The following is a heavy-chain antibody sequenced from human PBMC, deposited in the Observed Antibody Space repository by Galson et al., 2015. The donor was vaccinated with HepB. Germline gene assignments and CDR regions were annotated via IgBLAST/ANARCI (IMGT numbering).Heavy chain of an antibody. CDR3: ARVNDFWSGYSDY. CDR1: GFTFSSYA. Sequence: SLRLSCAASGFTFSSYAMHWVRQAPGKGLEWVAVISYDGSNKYYADSVKGRFTISRDNSKNTLYLQMNSLRAEDTAVYYCARVNDFWSGYSDYWGQGTLDTVSS. D-gene: IGHD3-3*01. V-gene: IGHV3-30-3*01. J-gene: IGHJ4*02. CDR2: ISYDGSNK.